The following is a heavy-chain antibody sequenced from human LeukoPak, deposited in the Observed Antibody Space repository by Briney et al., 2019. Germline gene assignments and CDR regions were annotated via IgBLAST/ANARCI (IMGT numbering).Heavy chain of an antibody. CDR2: IYSSGST. J-gene: IGHJ4*02. CDR1: GFTFSNYG. Sequence: GGSLRLSCAASGFTFSNYGIHWVRPAPGKGLEWVSVIYSSGSTYYADSVKGRFTISRDNSKNSLYLQMNSLRAEDTAVYYCARVIATYYDFWSGYYVDYWGQGTLVTVSS. CDR3: ARVIATYYDFWSGYYVDY. D-gene: IGHD3-3*01. V-gene: IGHV3-53*01.